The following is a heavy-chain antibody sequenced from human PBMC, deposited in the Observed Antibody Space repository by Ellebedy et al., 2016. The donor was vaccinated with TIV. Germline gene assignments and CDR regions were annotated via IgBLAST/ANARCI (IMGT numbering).Heavy chain of an antibody. CDR2: IKGKTDGGTT. CDR3: TTGTYYYNLGGYYGFDY. J-gene: IGHJ4*02. Sequence: GESLKISCAASGFTFSNAWMSWVRQAPGKGLEWVGRIKGKTDGGTTDYAAPVKGRFTISRDDSKHTLYLHMNSLRTEDTAVFYCTTGTYYYNLGGYYGFDYWGQGTLVTVSS. V-gene: IGHV3-15*01. CDR1: GFTFSNAW. D-gene: IGHD3-22*01.